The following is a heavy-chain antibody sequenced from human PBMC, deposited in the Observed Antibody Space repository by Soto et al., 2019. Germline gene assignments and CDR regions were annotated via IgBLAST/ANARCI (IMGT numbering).Heavy chain of an antibody. CDR3: ARVQYYYGSGSPNPYYYYGMDV. CDR1: GYTFTGYY. Sequence: ASVKVSCKASGYTFTGYYMHWVRQAPGQGLEWMGWINPNSGGTNYAQKFQGRVTMTRDTSISTAYMELSRLRSDDTAVYYCARVQYYYGSGSPNPYYYYGMDVWGQGTTVTVTS. J-gene: IGHJ6*02. D-gene: IGHD3-10*01. CDR2: INPNSGGT. V-gene: IGHV1-2*02.